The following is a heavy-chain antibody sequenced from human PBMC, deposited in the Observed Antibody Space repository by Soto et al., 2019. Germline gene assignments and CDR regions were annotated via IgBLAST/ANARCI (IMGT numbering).Heavy chain of an antibody. D-gene: IGHD3-3*01. CDR1: GYNFAGYW. CDR3: ASGGVSTRTFDY. J-gene: IGHJ4*02. V-gene: IGHV5-51*01. CDR2: IYPSDSDT. Sequence: GESLKIYCKGSGYNFAGYWIAWVREMPGKGLEMMGIIYPSDSDTRYRPSFQGQVTISTDKSISPASLPWSSLRASDTAMYYCASGGVSTRTFDYWGQGTPVTVSS.